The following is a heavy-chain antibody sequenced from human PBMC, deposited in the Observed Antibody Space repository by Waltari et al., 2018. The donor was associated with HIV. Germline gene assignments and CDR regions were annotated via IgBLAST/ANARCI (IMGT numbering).Heavy chain of an antibody. CDR1: GGSISSSSYY. CDR2: IYYSGST. Sequence: KPSETLSLTCTVSGGSISSSSYYWGWIRQPPGKGLEWIGSIYYSGSTYYNPSLKSRVTISVDTSKNQFSLKLSSVTAADTAVYYCARVQTGVDTAMVNRYFDLWGRGTLVTVSS. D-gene: IGHD5-18*01. CDR3: ARVQTGVDTAMVNRYFDL. J-gene: IGHJ2*01. V-gene: IGHV4-39*01.